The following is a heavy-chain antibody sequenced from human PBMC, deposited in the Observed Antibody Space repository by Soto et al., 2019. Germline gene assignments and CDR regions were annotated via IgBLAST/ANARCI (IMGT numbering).Heavy chain of an antibody. CDR2: ISAYNGNT. CDR3: ARLSVSGVVVITNNY. Sequence: GASVKVSCKASGYTFTSYGISWVRQAPGQGLEWMGWISAYNGNTNYAQKFQGRVTMTRNTSISTAYMELSSLRSEDTAVYYCARLSVSGVVVITNNYWGQGTLVTVSS. V-gene: IGHV1-18*04. J-gene: IGHJ4*02. CDR1: GYTFTSYG. D-gene: IGHD3-22*01.